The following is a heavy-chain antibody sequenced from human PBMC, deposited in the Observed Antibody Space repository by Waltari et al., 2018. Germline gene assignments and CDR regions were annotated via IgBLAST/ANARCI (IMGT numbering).Heavy chain of an antibody. V-gene: IGHV3-30*18. J-gene: IGHJ5*02. CDR3: AKVFVEWQTDNWIDT. D-gene: IGHD3-3*01. CDR1: GFIFRSYS. Sequence: QVQLAESGGGVVQPGRSLRLSCAASGFIFRSYSMHWDRQAPGKGLEWVAGISYDGYDKNYADSLQGRVTISRDNSQNTLYLQLNSLRPDDTAVYYCAKVFVEWQTDNWIDTWGQGTLVTVSS. CDR2: ISYDGYDK.